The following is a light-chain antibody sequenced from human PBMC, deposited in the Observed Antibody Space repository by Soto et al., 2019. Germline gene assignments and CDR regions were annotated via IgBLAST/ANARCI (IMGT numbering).Light chain of an antibody. CDR1: SSDVGAYHS. CDR3: SSFTDTGTVM. J-gene: IGLJ3*02. Sequence: QSALTQPASVSGSPGQSFTISCTGTSSDVGAYHSVSWYQQHPGEAPKLIIFDVSNRPSGVSNRFSGSKSGNTASLTISGLQVEDEADYYCSSFTDTGTVMFGGGTKLTVL. V-gene: IGLV2-14*03. CDR2: DVS.